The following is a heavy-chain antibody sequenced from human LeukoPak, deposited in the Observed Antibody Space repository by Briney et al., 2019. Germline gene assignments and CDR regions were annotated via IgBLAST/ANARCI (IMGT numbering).Heavy chain of an antibody. Sequence: KSSETLSLTCAVYGGSFSGYYWSWIRPPPGKGLEWIGEINHSGSTNYNPSLRSRVTISVDTSKNQFSLKLSSVTAADTAVYYCARAIIWGQGTMVTVSS. CDR3: ARAII. CDR2: INHSGST. V-gene: IGHV4-34*01. J-gene: IGHJ3*02. CDR1: GGSFSGYY.